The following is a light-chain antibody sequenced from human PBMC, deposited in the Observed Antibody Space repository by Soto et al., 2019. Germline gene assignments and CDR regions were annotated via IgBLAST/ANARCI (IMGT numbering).Light chain of an antibody. J-gene: IGLJ1*01. CDR2: DVS. CDR1: SSDVGRFNY. Sequence: QSVLTQPASVSGSPGQSITISCTGTSSDVGRFNYVSWYQQHPGKAPKLIIYDVSNRPSGISNHFSGSKSGNTASLTISGLQAEDEAEYYCTSYTSSSTLYVFGTGTKVTVL. CDR3: TSYTSSSTLYV. V-gene: IGLV2-14*01.